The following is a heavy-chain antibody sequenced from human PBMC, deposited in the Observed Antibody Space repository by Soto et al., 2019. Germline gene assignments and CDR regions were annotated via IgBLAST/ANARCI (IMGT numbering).Heavy chain of an antibody. V-gene: IGHV4-34*01. CDR1: GGSFSGYY. CDR2: INHSGST. J-gene: IGHJ6*02. CDR3: ASGGYYYYGMDV. Sequence: SETLSLTCAVYGGSFSGYYWSWIRQPPGKGLEWIGEINHSGSTNYNPSLKSRVTISVDTSKNQFSLKLSSVTAADTAVYYCASGGYYYYGMDVWGQGTTVTVSS.